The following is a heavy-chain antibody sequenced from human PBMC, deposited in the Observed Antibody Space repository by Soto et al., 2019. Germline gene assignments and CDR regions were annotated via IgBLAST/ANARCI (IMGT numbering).Heavy chain of an antibody. CDR2: IYPGDSDT. Sequence: VEFLKIRRRGSGYSFTNFWIGWVRQMTGKGLEWMGIIYPGDSDTRYSPSFQGQVTSSADKSISTAYLQWSSLKASDTAMYYCARHEPGIAVAGTFETNWFDPWGQGTLVTGSS. J-gene: IGHJ5*02. V-gene: IGHV5-51*01. CDR1: GYSFTNFW. D-gene: IGHD6-19*01. CDR3: ARHEPGIAVAGTFETNWFDP.